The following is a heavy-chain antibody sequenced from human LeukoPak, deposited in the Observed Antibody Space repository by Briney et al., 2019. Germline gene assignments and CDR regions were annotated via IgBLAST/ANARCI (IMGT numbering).Heavy chain of an antibody. Sequence: PSETLSLTCAVYGGSFSSYYWSWIRQPPGKGLEWIGYIYYSGSTNYNPSLKSRVTISVDTSKNQFSLKLSSVTAADTAVYYCARAKVRGVTYAPFDYWGQGTLVTVSS. CDR3: ARAKVRGVTYAPFDY. CDR1: GGSFSSYY. J-gene: IGHJ4*02. CDR2: IYYSGST. D-gene: IGHD3-10*01. V-gene: IGHV4-59*01.